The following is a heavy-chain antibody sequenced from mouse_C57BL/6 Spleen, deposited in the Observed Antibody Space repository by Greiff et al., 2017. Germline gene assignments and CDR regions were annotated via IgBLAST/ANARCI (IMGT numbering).Heavy chain of an antibody. V-gene: IGHV5-6*02. CDR3: ARREGYYAMDY. J-gene: IGHJ4*01. Sequence: EVKVVESGGDLVKPGGSLKLSCAASGFTFSSYGMSWVRQTPDKRLEWVATISSGGSYTYYPDSVKGRFTISRDNAKNTLYLQMSSLKSEDTAMYYCARREGYYAMDYWGQGTSVTVSS. CDR1: GFTFSSYG. CDR2: ISSGGSYT.